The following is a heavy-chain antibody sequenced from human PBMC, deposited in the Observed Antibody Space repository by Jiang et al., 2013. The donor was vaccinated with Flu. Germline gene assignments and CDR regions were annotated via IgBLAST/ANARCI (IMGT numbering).Heavy chain of an antibody. V-gene: IGHV3-7*03. J-gene: IGHJ4*02. Sequence: VQLVESGGGLVRPGGSLRLSCAASGFTFSRYWMSWVRQAPGKGLEWVANIKQDGSEKYYVDSVKGRFTISRDNAKNSLYLQMNSLRAEDTAVYYCARDLRLAGHRGWYGYDYWGQGTLVTVS. D-gene: IGHD6-19*01. CDR3: ARDLRLAGHRGWYGYDY. CDR1: GFTFSRYW. CDR2: IKQDGSEK.